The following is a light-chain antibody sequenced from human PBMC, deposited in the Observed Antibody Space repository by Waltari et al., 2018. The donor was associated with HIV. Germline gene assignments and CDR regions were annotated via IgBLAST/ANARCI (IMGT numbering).Light chain of an antibody. Sequence: QSVLTQPPSASGTPGPRVTLSSSGSSSNIGSNYGYWYQQPPGTAPKLLIYRNNLRPSGVPDRFSGSKSGTSASLAISGLRSEDEADYYCAAWDDSLSGYVFGTGTKVTVL. J-gene: IGLJ1*01. CDR2: RNN. CDR3: AAWDDSLSGYV. V-gene: IGLV1-47*01. CDR1: SSNIGSNY.